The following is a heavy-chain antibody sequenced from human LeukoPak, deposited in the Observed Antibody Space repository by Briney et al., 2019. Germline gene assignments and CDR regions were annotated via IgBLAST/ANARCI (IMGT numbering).Heavy chain of an antibody. V-gene: IGHV1-2*02. CDR1: GYTFSVYY. Sequence: ASVKVSFKASGYTFSVYYLHWVRQAPGQGLEWMGWIHPKSGDTKYAPKFLGRVTLTRDTSATIVYMDLTWLTSDDTAVYYCSRGSGISYGGIDYWGQGTLVTVSS. CDR3: SRGSGISYGGIDY. J-gene: IGHJ4*02. CDR2: IHPKSGDT. D-gene: IGHD5-18*01.